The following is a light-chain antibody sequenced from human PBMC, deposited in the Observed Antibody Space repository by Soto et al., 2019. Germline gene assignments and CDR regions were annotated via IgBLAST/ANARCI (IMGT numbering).Light chain of an antibody. Sequence: EFVLTQSPGTLSLSPVERATLSFRASQSVRNTYLAWYQRKPGQAPRLLIYYASTRAPGIPDRCCGGGGARAVTLTTSSRQPEDIAAVFCQQYDGSPPLTFGRGTKVDIK. J-gene: IGKJ4*01. CDR3: QQYDGSPPLT. CDR1: QSVRNTY. CDR2: YAS. V-gene: IGKV3-20*01.